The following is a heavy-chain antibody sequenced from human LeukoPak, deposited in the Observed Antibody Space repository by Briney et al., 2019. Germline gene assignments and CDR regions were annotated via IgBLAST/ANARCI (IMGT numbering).Heavy chain of an antibody. Sequence: PSETLSLTCTVSGGSISSYYWSWIRQPPGKGLEWIGYIYYSGSTNYNPSLKSRVTMSVDTSKNQFSLKLSSVTAADTAVYYCARDTRGIFDYWGQGTLVTVSS. J-gene: IGHJ4*02. V-gene: IGHV4-59*01. CDR2: IYYSGST. CDR3: ARDTRGIFDY. D-gene: IGHD3-10*01. CDR1: GGSISSYY.